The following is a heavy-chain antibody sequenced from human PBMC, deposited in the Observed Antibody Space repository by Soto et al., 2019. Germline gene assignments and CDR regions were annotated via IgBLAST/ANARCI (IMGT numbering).Heavy chain of an antibody. CDR2: ISGSGGST. J-gene: IGHJ4*02. CDR1: GFTFSSYA. Sequence: EVQLLESGGGLVQPGGSLRLSCAASGFTFSSYAMSWVRQAPGKGLEWVSAISGSGGSTYYADSVKGRFTISRDNSKNTLYLQMNSLRDEDTAVYYCAKDQGYYGSGSQNYFDYWGQGTLVTVSS. CDR3: AKDQGYYGSGSQNYFDY. D-gene: IGHD3-10*01. V-gene: IGHV3-23*01.